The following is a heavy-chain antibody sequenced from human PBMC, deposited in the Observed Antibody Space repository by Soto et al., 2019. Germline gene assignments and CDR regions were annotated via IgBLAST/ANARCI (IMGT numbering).Heavy chain of an antibody. Sequence: GALRLSCAASGFTFSSYAMSWVRQAPGKGLEWVSAISGSGGSTYYADSVKGRFTISRDNSKNTLYLQMNSLRAEDTAVYYCAKDPGIAVAGTDWFDTWGQGNLVTVSS. CDR3: AKDPGIAVAGTDWFDT. V-gene: IGHV3-23*01. D-gene: IGHD6-19*01. CDR1: GFTFSSYA. CDR2: ISGSGGST. J-gene: IGHJ5*02.